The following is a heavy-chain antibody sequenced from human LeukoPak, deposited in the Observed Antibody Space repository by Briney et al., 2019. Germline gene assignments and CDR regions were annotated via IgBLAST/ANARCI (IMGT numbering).Heavy chain of an antibody. CDR3: LASADVG. V-gene: IGHV3-7*01. CDR1: GFTFSRYW. J-gene: IGHJ4*02. CDR2: IKPDGSET. D-gene: IGHD2-2*01. Sequence: GGSLRLSCATSGFTFSRYWMNWVRQAPGRGLEWVANIKPDGSETYYVDSAKGRFTISRDNAKDSLYLQMNTLRVEDTAIYYCLASADVGWGQGTLVTVSS.